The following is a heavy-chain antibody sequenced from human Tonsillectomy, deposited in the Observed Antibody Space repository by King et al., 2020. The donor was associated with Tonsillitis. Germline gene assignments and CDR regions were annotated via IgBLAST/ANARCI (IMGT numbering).Heavy chain of an antibody. CDR3: AKGSPMAQDAFDI. CDR1: GFTFDDYA. CDR2: ISWNSGSI. Sequence: VQLVESGGGLVQPGRSLRLSCAASGFTFDDYAMHWVRQAPGKGLEWVSGISWNSGSIGYADSVKGRFTISRDNAKNSLYLQMNSLRVEDTALYYCAKGSPMAQDAFDIWGQGTMVTVSS. J-gene: IGHJ3*02. D-gene: IGHD3-10*01. V-gene: IGHV3-9*01.